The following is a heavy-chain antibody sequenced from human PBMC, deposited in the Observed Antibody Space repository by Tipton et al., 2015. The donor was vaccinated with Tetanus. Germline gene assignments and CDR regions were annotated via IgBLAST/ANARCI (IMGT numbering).Heavy chain of an antibody. CDR2: IYYSGST. CDR3: ATSKGGAARPRFDY. V-gene: IGHV4-61*01. Sequence: LRLSCTVSGGSVSSGSYYWSWIRQPPGKGLEWIGYIYYSGSTNYNPSLKSRVTISVDTSKNQFSLKLSSVTAADTAVYYCATSKGGAARPRFDYWGQGTLVTVSS. J-gene: IGHJ4*02. D-gene: IGHD6-6*01. CDR1: GGSVSSGSYY.